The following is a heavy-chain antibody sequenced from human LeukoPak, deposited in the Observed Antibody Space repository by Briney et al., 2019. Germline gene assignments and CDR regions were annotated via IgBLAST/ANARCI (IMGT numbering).Heavy chain of an antibody. D-gene: IGHD3-10*01. CDR2: INHRGST. Sequence: SETLSLTCAVYGGSFSGYYWSWIRQPPGKGLEWIGEINHRGSTNYNPSLKSRVTISVDTSKNQFSLKLSSVTAADTAVYYCARHVVRLLWFGERTDAFDIWGQGTMVTVSS. CDR1: GGSFSGYY. CDR3: ARHVVRLLWFGERTDAFDI. V-gene: IGHV4-34*01. J-gene: IGHJ3*02.